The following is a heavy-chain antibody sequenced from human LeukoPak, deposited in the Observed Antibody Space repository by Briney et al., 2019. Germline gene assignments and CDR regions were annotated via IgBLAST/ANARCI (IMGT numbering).Heavy chain of an antibody. CDR1: GGSYSNYY. D-gene: IGHD2-8*01. CDR3: ARADCTNGVCYTSDY. J-gene: IGHJ4*02. V-gene: IGHV4-34*01. Sequence: SETLSLTCAVYGGSYSNYYWSWIRQPPGKGLEWIGEVNHSESTNYNPSLKSRVSISVDTSKNQFSLKLSSVTAADTAVYYCARADCTNGVCYTSDYWGQGTLVTVSS. CDR2: VNHSEST.